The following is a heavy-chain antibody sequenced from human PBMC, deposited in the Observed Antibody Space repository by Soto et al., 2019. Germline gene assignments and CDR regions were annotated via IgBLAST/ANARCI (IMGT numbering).Heavy chain of an antibody. CDR3: ARELIAYYDILTGYGYYYGMDV. CDR2: ISSSGSTI. J-gene: IGHJ6*02. CDR1: GFTFSSYE. D-gene: IGHD3-9*01. V-gene: IGHV3-48*03. Sequence: GGSLRLSCAASGFTFSSYEMNRVRQAPGKGLEWVSYISSSGSTIYYADSVKGRFTISRDNAKNSLYLQMNSLRAEDTAVYYCARELIAYYDILTGYGYYYGMDVWGQGTTVTVSS.